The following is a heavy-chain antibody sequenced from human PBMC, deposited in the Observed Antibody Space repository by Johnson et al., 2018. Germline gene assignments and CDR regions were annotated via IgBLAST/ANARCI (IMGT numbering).Heavy chain of an antibody. Sequence: QVQLVESGGGVVQPGRSXRLSCAASGFTFSSYAMHWVRQAPGKGLEWVAVISYDGSNKYYADSVKGRFTISRDNSKNTLYQQMNSLTAEDTGVYYCARAESSPHYGMDVWGQGTTVTVSS. CDR2: ISYDGSNK. J-gene: IGHJ6*02. CDR1: GFTFSSYA. D-gene: IGHD6-13*01. V-gene: IGHV3-30-3*01. CDR3: ARAESSPHYGMDV.